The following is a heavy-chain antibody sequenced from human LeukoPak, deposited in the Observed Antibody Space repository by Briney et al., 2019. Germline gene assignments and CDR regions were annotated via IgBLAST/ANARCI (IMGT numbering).Heavy chain of an antibody. Sequence: SETLSLTCAVYGGSFSGYYWSWIRQPPGKGLEWIGEINHSGSTNYNPSLKSRVTISVDTSKNQFSLKLSSVTAADTAVYYCAKGRGWLRPFHFDYWGQGTLVTVSS. CDR1: GGSFSGYY. J-gene: IGHJ4*02. D-gene: IGHD5-12*01. CDR2: INHSGST. V-gene: IGHV4-34*01. CDR3: AKGRGWLRPFHFDY.